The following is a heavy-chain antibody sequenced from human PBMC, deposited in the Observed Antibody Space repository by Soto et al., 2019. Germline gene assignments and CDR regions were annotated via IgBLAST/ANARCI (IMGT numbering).Heavy chain of an antibody. V-gene: IGHV3-53*01. CDR2: IYSGGST. Sequence: EVQLVESGGGLIQPGGSLRLSCAASGFTVSSNYMSWVRQAPGKGREWVSVIYSGGSTYYADSVKGRFTISRDNSKNTLYLQMNSLRAEDTAVYYCARAFLGTMVIGDWGQGTLVTVSS. D-gene: IGHD3-10*01. J-gene: IGHJ4*02. CDR3: ARAFLGTMVIGD. CDR1: GFTVSSNY.